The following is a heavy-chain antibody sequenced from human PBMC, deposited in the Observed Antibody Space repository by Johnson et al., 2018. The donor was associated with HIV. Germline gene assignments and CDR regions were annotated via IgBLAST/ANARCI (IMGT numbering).Heavy chain of an antibody. D-gene: IGHD4-17*01. J-gene: IGHJ3*02. V-gene: IGHV3-7*01. CDR3: ARSMTTVTVAFDI. CDR2: IKQDGSEK. CDR1: GFTFSNYA. Sequence: VLLVESGGGVVQPGRSLRLSCAASGFTFSNYAMHWVRQAPGKGLEWVANIKQDGSEKYYVDSVKGRFTISRDNAKNTLYLQMNSLRAEDTAVYYCARSMTTVTVAFDIGGQGTMVTVSS.